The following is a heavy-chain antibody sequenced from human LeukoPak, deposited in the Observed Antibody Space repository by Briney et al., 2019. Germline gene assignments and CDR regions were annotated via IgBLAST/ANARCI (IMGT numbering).Heavy chain of an antibody. V-gene: IGHV1-2*02. CDR1: GYTFTGYY. CDR3: ARVSGGYSGYEG. D-gene: IGHD5-12*01. J-gene: IGHJ4*02. Sequence: ASVKVSCKASGYTFTGYYMHWVRQAPGQGLEWMGWINPNSGGTNYAQKFQGRVTMTRDTSISTAYMELSRLRSDDTAVYYCARVSGGYSGYEGWGQETLVTVSS. CDR2: INPNSGGT.